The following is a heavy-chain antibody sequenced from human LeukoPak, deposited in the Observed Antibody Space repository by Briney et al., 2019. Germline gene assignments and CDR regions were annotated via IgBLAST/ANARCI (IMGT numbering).Heavy chain of an antibody. V-gene: IGHV3-30*12. Sequence: GGSLRLSCAASGFTFSSYGMHWVRQAPGKGLEWVAVISYDGSNKYYADSVKGRFTISRDNSKNTLYLQMNSLRAEDTAVYYCTTDRYYDILTGYYRRNGFDPWGQGTLVTVSS. D-gene: IGHD3-9*01. CDR2: ISYDGSNK. CDR1: GFTFSSYG. J-gene: IGHJ5*02. CDR3: TTDRYYDILTGYYRRNGFDP.